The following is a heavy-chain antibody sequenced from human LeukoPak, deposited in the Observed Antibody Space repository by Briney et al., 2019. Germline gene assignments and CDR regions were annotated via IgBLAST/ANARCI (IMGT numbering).Heavy chain of an antibody. V-gene: IGHV3-21*04. J-gene: IGHJ5*02. CDR2: ISSSSIYI. D-gene: IGHD2-2*02. Sequence: GGPLRLSCAASGFTFSSYTMNWVRQAPGKGLEWVSSISSSSIYIYYADSVKGRFTISRDNSKNTLYLQMNSLRAEDTAVYYCAKGSAGPIVVVPAAIVNWFDPWGQGTLVTVSS. CDR3: AKGSAGPIVVVPAAIVNWFDP. CDR1: GFTFSSYT.